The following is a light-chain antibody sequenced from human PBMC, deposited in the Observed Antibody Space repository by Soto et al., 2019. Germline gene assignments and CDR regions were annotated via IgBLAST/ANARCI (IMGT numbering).Light chain of an antibody. CDR1: QSISSY. J-gene: IGKJ5*01. Sequence: IQMTQSASSLSASVGDRVTITCRSSQSISSYLNWYQQKPGTAPTVFIYDASSLQSGVPSRFSGSGSGTEFTRTISSLQSEEFAVYYCQQYNNWPRPITLGQGTRLEIK. CDR2: DAS. CDR3: QQYNNWPRPIT. V-gene: IGKV1-39*01.